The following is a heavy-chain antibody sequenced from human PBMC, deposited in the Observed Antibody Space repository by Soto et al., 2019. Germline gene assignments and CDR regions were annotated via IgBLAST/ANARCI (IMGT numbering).Heavy chain of an antibody. CDR2: IYPGDSDT. Sequence: GESLKISCKGSGYSFTSYWIGWVRQMPGKGLEWMGIIYPGDSDTRYSPSFQGQVTISADKSISTAYLQWSSLKASDTAMYYCARTSAAGKYYYGMEVWGKGTTVTVAS. J-gene: IGHJ6*04. CDR3: ARTSAAGKYYYGMEV. V-gene: IGHV5-51*01. D-gene: IGHD6-13*01. CDR1: GYSFTSYW.